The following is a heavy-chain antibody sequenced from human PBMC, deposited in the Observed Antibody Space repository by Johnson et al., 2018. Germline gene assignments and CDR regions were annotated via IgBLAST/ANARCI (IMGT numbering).Heavy chain of an antibody. D-gene: IGHD1-1*01. V-gene: IGHV3-23*04. CDR3: AKEGGGTYHYYYSDV. Sequence: VQLVQSGGGVVQPGGSLRLSCVASGFTFSSYAMSWVRQAPGKVLEWVSAITNDGRSTFSADSVKGRFIIPRDNSKNTLFLQMNSLRADGTAIFYCAKEGGGTYHYYYSDVWGNGTTVTVSS. J-gene: IGHJ6*03. CDR1: GFTFSSYA. CDR2: ITNDGRST.